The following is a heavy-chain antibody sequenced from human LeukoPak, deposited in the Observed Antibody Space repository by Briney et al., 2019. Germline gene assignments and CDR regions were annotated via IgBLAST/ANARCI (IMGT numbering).Heavy chain of an antibody. CDR2: ISANNGEV. J-gene: IGHJ4*02. CDR3: ARVPPSGHQVFGSDY. V-gene: IGHV1-18*04. Sequence: ASVKVSCKASGFTFTNDGISWVRQAPGQGLEWMSWISANNGEVRYAQKFQGRVIMTTDTATTTAYMELTNLKSDDTAVYYCARVPPSGHQVFGSDYWGQGTQVTVSS. CDR1: GFTFTNDG. D-gene: IGHD3-3*01.